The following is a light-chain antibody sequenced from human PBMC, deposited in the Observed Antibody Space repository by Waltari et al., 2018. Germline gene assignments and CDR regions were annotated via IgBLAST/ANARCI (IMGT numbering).Light chain of an antibody. CDR1: SSRVGYYTS. V-gene: IGLV2-14*03. CDR2: DVT. J-gene: IGLJ3*02. CDR3: ISYTTRRLWV. Sequence: QSALTQPASVSGSPVQSLSIPRPGTSSRVGYYTSFSWYQQHPGQAPKLMIYDVTKRPSGVSNRFSGSKSGNTASLTISGLQAEDEADYYCISYTTRRLWVFGGGTQLTVL.